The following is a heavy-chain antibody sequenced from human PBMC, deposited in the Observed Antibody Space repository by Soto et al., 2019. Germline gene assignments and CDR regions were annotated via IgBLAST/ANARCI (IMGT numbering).Heavy chain of an antibody. Sequence: QVQLVESGGGLVQPGRSLRLSCAASGFTFSNYAMHWVRQAPGKGLEWVAVISYDGSNKYYADSVKGRFTISRDNSKNTRYLQMNSLRAEDTAVYYCAREILLRFLEWSQDYYGMDVWGQGTTVTVSS. V-gene: IGHV3-30-3*01. CDR1: GFTFSNYA. CDR3: AREILLRFLEWSQDYYGMDV. D-gene: IGHD3-3*01. CDR2: ISYDGSNK. J-gene: IGHJ6*02.